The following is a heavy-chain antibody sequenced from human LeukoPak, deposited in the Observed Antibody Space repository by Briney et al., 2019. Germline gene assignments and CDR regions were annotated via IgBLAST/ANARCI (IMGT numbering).Heavy chain of an antibody. Sequence: PGGSLRLSCAASGFTFSGSGMHWVRQAPGKGLEWVTFIRYDGSNKYYTDSVKGRFTISRDNSKNTRYLQMDGLRAEDTAVYYCARDYDFWSGYYSPTRGYFGYWGQGTLVTVSS. J-gene: IGHJ4*02. CDR2: IRYDGSNK. V-gene: IGHV3-30*02. CDR1: GFTFSGSG. CDR3: ARDYDFWSGYYSPTRGYFGY. D-gene: IGHD3-3*01.